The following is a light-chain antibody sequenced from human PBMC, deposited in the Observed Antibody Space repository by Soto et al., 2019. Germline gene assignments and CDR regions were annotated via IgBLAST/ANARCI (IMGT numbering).Light chain of an antibody. J-gene: IGKJ1*01. CDR1: QSITTW. CDR2: DAS. Sequence: DIQMTQSPSTLSASVGYRVTITCLASQSITTWLAWYQQKPGKAPKLLIYDASKLEIGVPSRFSGSGSGTEFTLTISSLQPDDFASYYCQQYSSYWTFGQGTKVDIK. CDR3: QQYSSYWT. V-gene: IGKV1-5*01.